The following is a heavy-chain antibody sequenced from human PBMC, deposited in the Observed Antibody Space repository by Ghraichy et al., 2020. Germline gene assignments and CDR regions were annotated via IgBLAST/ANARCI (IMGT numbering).Heavy chain of an antibody. Sequence: GGSLRLSCAASGFTFSSYAMSWVRQAPGKGLEWVSAISGSGSSTYYADSVKGRFTISRDNSKNTLYLQMNSLRAEDTAVYYCAKEGSITMVRGVIILPTYGMDVWGQGTTVTVSS. CDR1: GFTFSSYA. CDR2: ISGSGSST. V-gene: IGHV3-23*01. CDR3: AKEGSITMVRGVIILPTYGMDV. D-gene: IGHD3-10*01. J-gene: IGHJ6*02.